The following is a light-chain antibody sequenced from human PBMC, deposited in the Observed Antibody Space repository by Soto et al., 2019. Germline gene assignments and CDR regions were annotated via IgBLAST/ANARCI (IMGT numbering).Light chain of an antibody. J-gene: IGLJ3*02. CDR1: SSNIGSNT. CDR3: AAWDASLNGPL. CDR2: SNN. V-gene: IGLV1-44*01. Sequence: QSVLTQPPSASGTPGQRVTISCSGSSSNIGSNTVNWYQQLPGTAPKLLIYSNNDRPSGVPDRFSGSKSGTSASLAISGLQSEDEADYYCAAWDASLNGPLFGGGTQLTVL.